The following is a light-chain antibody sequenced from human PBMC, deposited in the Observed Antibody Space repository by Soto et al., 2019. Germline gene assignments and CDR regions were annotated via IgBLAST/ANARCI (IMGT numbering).Light chain of an antibody. Sequence: IGFTHSPATLSLSSGARATLSCRASQSVTDNYLAWYHQKPGQAPRLVISGASSRTSGIPDRFRGSGSGTEFTLTISSLRSEDSAIYYCQQYFEGPLMTLGQGTKVDIK. CDR3: QQYFEGPLMT. V-gene: IGKV3-20*01. CDR1: QSVTDNY. J-gene: IGKJ1*01. CDR2: GAS.